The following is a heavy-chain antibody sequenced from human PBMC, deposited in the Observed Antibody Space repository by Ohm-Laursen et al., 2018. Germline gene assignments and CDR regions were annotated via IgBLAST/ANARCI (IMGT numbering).Heavy chain of an antibody. CDR3: ARDRRDGYRFDY. V-gene: IGHV1-2*02. CDR2: INPNSGGT. J-gene: IGHJ4*02. CDR1: GYTFTGYY. Sequence: ESSVKVSCKASGYTFTGYYMHWVRQAPGQGLEWMGWINPNSGGTNYAQKFQGRVTMTRDTSISTAYMELSRLRSDDTAVYYCARDRRDGYRFDYWGQGTLVTVSS. D-gene: IGHD5-24*01.